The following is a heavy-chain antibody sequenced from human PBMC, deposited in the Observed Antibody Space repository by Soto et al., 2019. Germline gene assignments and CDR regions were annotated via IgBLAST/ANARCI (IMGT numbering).Heavy chain of an antibody. V-gene: IGHV4-39*01. Sequence: QLQLQESGPGLVKPSETLSLTCTVSGGSISSSSYYWGWIRQPPGKGLEWIGSIYYSGSTYYNPSLKSRVTISVDTSKNQFSLKLSSVTAADTAVYYCARRELLYGNDYWGQGTLVTVSS. CDR3: ARRELLYGNDY. J-gene: IGHJ4*02. D-gene: IGHD3-10*01. CDR1: GGSISSSSYY. CDR2: IYYSGST.